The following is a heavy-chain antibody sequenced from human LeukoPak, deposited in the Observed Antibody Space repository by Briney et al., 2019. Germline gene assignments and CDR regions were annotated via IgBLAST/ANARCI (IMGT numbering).Heavy chain of an antibody. CDR2: IYYSGST. V-gene: IGHV4-31*03. Sequence: SQTLSLTCTVSGGSISSGGYYWSWIRQHPGKALEWIGYIYYSGSTNYNPSLKSRVTISVDTSKNQFSLKLTSLTAADTAVYYCAKGGKGFPLGLRFDSWGQGTLVSVSS. D-gene: IGHD2-21*01. CDR1: GGSISSGGYY. J-gene: IGHJ4*02. CDR3: AKGGKGFPLGLRFDS.